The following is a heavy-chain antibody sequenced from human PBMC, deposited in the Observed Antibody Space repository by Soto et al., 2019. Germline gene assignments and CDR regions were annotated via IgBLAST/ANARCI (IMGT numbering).Heavy chain of an antibody. CDR1: GFTFDDYA. CDR3: AKDRGLGMVYAGWRWFDP. J-gene: IGHJ5*02. CDR2: ISWNSGSI. D-gene: IGHD2-8*01. Sequence: EVQLVESGGGLVQPGRSLRLSCAASGFTFDDYAMHWVRQAPGKGLEWVSGISWNSGSIGYADSVKGRFTISRDNAKNSLYLQMNSLRAEDTALYYCAKDRGLGMVYAGWRWFDPWGQGTLVTVSS. V-gene: IGHV3-9*01.